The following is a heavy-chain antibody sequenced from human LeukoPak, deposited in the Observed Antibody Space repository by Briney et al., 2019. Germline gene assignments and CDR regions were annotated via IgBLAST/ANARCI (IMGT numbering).Heavy chain of an antibody. D-gene: IGHD1-26*01. CDR1: GYSISSGYY. CDR2: IYHSGST. CDR3: AREWELRGTQAFDI. Sequence: PSETLSLTCTVSGYSISSGYYWGWIRQPPGKGLEWIGSIYHSGSTYYNPSLKSRVTISVDTSKNQFSLKLSSVTAADTAVYYCAREWELRGTQAFDIWGQGTMVTVSS. V-gene: IGHV4-38-2*02. J-gene: IGHJ3*02.